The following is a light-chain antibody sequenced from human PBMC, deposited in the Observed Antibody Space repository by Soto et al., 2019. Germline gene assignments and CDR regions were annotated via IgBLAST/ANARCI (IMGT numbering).Light chain of an antibody. CDR2: WAS. Sequence: DIVMTQSPDCLAVSLGERATNNCKSSQSVLYSPNNKNYLTWYQQKPGQPPKLLIYWASTRESGVPDRFSGSGSGTDFTLTISSLQAEDVAVYYCQQYYTTPLTFGGGTKVEIK. CDR1: QSVLYSPNNKNY. J-gene: IGKJ4*01. CDR3: QQYYTTPLT. V-gene: IGKV4-1*01.